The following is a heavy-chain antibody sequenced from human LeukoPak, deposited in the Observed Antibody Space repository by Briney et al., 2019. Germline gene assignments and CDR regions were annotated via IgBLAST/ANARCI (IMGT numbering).Heavy chain of an antibody. CDR2: IYYSGST. CDR3: ARESPGYCSSTSCSGDAFDI. CDR1: GGSISSGDYY. V-gene: IGHV4-30-4*08. D-gene: IGHD2-2*01. Sequence: SETLSLTCTVSGGSISSGDYYWSWIRQPPGKGLEWIGYIYYSGSTYYNPSLKSRVTISVDTSKNQFSLKLSSVTAADTAVYYCARESPGYCSSTSCSGDAFDIWGQGTMVTVSS. J-gene: IGHJ3*02.